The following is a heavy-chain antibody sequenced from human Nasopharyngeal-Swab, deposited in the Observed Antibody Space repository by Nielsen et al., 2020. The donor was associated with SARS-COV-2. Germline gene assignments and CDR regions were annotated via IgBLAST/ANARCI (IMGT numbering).Heavy chain of an antibody. CDR1: GGSFSGYY. J-gene: IGHJ4*02. CDR3: ARGAAGYYDSSGYPYFDY. CDR2: INHSGST. Sequence: GSLRLSCAVYGGSFSGYYWGWIRQPPGKGLEWIGEINHSGSTNYNPSLKSRVTISVDTSKNQFSLKLSSVTAADTAVYYCARGAAGYYDSSGYPYFDYWGQGTLVTVSS. D-gene: IGHD3-22*01. V-gene: IGHV4-34*01.